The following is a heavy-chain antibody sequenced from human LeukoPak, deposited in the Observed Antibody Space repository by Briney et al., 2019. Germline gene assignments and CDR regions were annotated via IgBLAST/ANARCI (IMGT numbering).Heavy chain of an antibody. CDR1: GGSISSSSYY. Sequence: SETLSLTCTVSGGSISSSSYYWGWIRQPPGKGLEWIGSIYYSGSTYYNPSLKSRVTISVDTSKNQFSLKLSSVTAADTAVYYCARSYYDFWSGYYTVNWFDPWGQGTLVTVSS. CDR3: ARSYYDFWSGYYTVNWFDP. D-gene: IGHD3-3*01. V-gene: IGHV4-39*07. CDR2: IYYSGST. J-gene: IGHJ5*02.